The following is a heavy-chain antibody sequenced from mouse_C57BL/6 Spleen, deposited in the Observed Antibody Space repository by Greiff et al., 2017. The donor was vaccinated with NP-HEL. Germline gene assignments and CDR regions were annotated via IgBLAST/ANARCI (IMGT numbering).Heavy chain of an antibody. V-gene: IGHV1-50*01. J-gene: IGHJ4*01. CDR2: IDPSDSYT. CDR3: ARSGAGGNAMDY. Sequence: QVQLQQPGAELVKPGASVKLSCKASGYTFTSYWMQWVKQRPGQGLEWIGEIDPSDSYTNYNQKFKGKATLTVDPSSSTAYMQLSSLTSEDSAVYYCARSGAGGNAMDYWGQGTSVTVSS. D-gene: IGHD4-1*01. CDR1: GYTFTSYW.